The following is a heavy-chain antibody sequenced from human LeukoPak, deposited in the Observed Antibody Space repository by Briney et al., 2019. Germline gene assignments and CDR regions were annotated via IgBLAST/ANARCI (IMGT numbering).Heavy chain of an antibody. Sequence: GASVKVSCKASGYTFTSYYMHWVRQAPGQGLEWMGIINPSGGSTSYAQKLQGRVTMTTDTSTSTAYMELRSLRSDDTAVYYCARDYYGSGTGGYWGQGTLVTVSS. J-gene: IGHJ4*02. CDR1: GYTFTSYY. CDR3: ARDYYGSGTGGY. V-gene: IGHV1-46*01. CDR2: INPSGGST. D-gene: IGHD3-10*01.